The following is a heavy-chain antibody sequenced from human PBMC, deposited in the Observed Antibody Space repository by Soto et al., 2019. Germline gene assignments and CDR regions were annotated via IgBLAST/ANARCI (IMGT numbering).Heavy chain of an antibody. Sequence: QVQLQESGPGLLKPSETLSLTCTVSGGSINSYYWSWIRQPPGKGLEWIGYIFYSGSTNYNPPLKSRVSLSVDTSKNQVSLKLRSVTAAETAVYYSARFHAPGSSNWVDPWGVGTVVPASS. CDR3: ARFHAPGSSNWVDP. CDR2: IFYSGST. CDR1: GGSINSYY. V-gene: IGHV4-59*01. D-gene: IGHD3-10*01. J-gene: IGHJ5*02.